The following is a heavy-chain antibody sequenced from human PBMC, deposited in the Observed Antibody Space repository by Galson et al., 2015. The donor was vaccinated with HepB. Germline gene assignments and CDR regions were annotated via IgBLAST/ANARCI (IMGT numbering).Heavy chain of an antibody. CDR3: ARDRYSSPSSYYYYMDV. CDR1: GGTFISYA. D-gene: IGHD6-6*01. J-gene: IGHJ6*04. V-gene: IGHV1-69*06. Sequence: SVKVSCKAPGGTFISYAISWVRQAPGQGLEWMGGIIPTFDRENYAQKFQGRATITADKPTNTAYMELSSLRSDDTAVYYCARDRYSSPSSYYYYMDVWGKGTTVIVSS. CDR2: IIPTFDRE.